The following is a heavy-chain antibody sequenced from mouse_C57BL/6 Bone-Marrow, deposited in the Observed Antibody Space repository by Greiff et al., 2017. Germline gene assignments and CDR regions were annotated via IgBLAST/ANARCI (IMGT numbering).Heavy chain of an antibody. V-gene: IGHV1-52*01. D-gene: IGHD2-5*01. Sequence: QVQLQQPGAELVRPGSSVKLSCKASGYTFTSYWMHWVKQRPIQGLEWIGNIDPSDSETHYNQKFKDKATLTVDKSSSTAYMQLSSLTSEDSAVYYCARGNAYYSNFWFAYWGQGTLVTVSA. CDR1: GYTFTSYW. J-gene: IGHJ3*01. CDR3: ARGNAYYSNFWFAY. CDR2: IDPSDSET.